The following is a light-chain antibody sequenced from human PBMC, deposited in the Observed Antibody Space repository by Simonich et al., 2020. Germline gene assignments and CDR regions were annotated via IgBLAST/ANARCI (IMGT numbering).Light chain of an antibody. Sequence: EIVMTQSPATLSVSPGERATLSCRASQSVSSNLAWYQQKPGQAPRLLIYGASTRATGIPARFSGSGSGTEFTLTISSLQSEDFAVYYCQQYGRSLMYTFGQGTKLEIK. J-gene: IGKJ2*01. CDR3: QQYGRSLMYT. CDR2: GAS. V-gene: IGKV3-15*01. CDR1: QSVSSN.